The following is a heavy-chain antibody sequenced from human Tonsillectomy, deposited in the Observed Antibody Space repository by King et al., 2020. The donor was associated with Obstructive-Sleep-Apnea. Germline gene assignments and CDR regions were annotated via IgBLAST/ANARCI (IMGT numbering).Heavy chain of an antibody. CDR3: AKSQGGPSAKYYYGMDV. J-gene: IGHJ6*02. V-gene: IGHV3-23*01. D-gene: IGHD3-16*01. CDR1: GFTFSDYA. Sequence: QLLQSGGGLVQPGGSLRLSCAVSGFTFSDYAMSWVRQAPGKGLDWVSSISCSGGSTYHADSVKGRFTISRDNSKNTLYLQMNSLRSDDTAEYYCAKSQGGPSAKYYYGMDVWGQGTTVTVSS. CDR2: ISCSGGST.